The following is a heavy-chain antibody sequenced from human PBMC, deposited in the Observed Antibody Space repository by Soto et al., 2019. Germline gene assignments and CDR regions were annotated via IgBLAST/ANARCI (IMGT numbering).Heavy chain of an antibody. V-gene: IGHV1-18*01. J-gene: IGHJ5*02. CDR3: ARGPISSGVTSLFDP. CDR1: GSTFSSYG. D-gene: IGHD2-2*01. Sequence: ASVKVSCKASGSTFSSYGVSWVRQAPGQGLEWMGRITTNNGNTSYAQKLQGRVTMTTDTSTSTAYMELRSLRSDDTAVYYCARGPISSGVTSLFDPWGQGTLVTVSS. CDR2: ITTNNGNT.